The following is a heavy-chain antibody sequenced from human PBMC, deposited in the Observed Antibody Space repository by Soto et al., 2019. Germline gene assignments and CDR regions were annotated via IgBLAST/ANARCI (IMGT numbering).Heavy chain of an antibody. CDR3: ARDLYYYGSGSHYYGMDV. CDR2: IWYDGSNK. D-gene: IGHD3-10*01. V-gene: IGHV3-33*01. Sequence: QVQLVESGGGVVQPGRSLRLSCAASGFTFSSYGMHWVRQAPGKGLEWVAVIWYDGSNKYYADSVKGRFTISRDNSKNTLYLQMNSLRAEDTAVYYCARDLYYYGSGSHYYGMDVCGQGTTVTVSS. CDR1: GFTFSSYG. J-gene: IGHJ6*02.